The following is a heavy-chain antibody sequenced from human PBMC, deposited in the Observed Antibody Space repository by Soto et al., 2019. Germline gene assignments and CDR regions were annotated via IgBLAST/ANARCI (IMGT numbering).Heavy chain of an antibody. Sequence: EXLKISYQSSGYXFTNYLLAWVRHMPGRGLEYMGLIFPRDSDTGYDSSFEGQVTISSDRSLATAYLQWTGLKASDTAVYFCARLASLLQPIDYWGQGTPGTVSS. V-gene: IGHV5-51*01. J-gene: IGHJ4*02. CDR2: IFPRDSDT. CDR1: GYXFTNYL. D-gene: IGHD6-13*01. CDR3: ARLASLLQPIDY.